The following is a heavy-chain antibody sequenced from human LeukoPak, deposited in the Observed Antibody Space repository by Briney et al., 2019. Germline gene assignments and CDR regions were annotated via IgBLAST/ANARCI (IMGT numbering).Heavy chain of an antibody. D-gene: IGHD7-27*01. J-gene: IGHJ6*02. CDR3: AKDISTGDRSYYYYYGMDV. CDR2: ISSSSSYI. V-gene: IGHV3-21*01. CDR1: GFTFSSYS. Sequence: PGGSLRLSCAASGFTFSSYSMNWVRQAPGKGLEWVSSISSSSSYIYYADSVKGRFTISRDNAKNSLYLQMNSLRAEDTAVYYCAKDISTGDRSYYYYYGMDVWGQGTTVTVSS.